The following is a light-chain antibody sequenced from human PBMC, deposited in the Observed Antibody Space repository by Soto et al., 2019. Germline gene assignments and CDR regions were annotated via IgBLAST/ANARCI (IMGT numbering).Light chain of an antibody. CDR1: SSDVGGYTY. J-gene: IGLJ2*01. CDR2: EVS. CDR3: SSYTTRNTVP. Sequence: QSALTQPASVSGSPGQSITISCTGTSSDVGGYTYVSWYQQHPGRAPKLMIYEVSNRPSGVSNRFSGSKSGNTASLTISGLQAEDEADYYCSSYTTRNTVPFGGGTQLTVL. V-gene: IGLV2-14*01.